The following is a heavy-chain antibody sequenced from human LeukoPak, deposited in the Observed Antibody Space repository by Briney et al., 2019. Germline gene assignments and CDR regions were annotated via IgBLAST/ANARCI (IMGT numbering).Heavy chain of an antibody. CDR1: GDSISSSIYY. CDR3: ARGRNWGVVLMVYAMPYFDY. D-gene: IGHD2-8*01. CDR2: IFHNGKT. J-gene: IGHJ4*02. V-gene: IGHV4-39*01. Sequence: SETLSLTCTVSGDSISSSIYYWGWIRQPPGKGLEWIGSIFHNGKTYYSPSLRSRVTISVDTSKNQFSLKLSSVTAADTAVYYCARGRNWGVVLMVYAMPYFDYWGQGTLVTVSS.